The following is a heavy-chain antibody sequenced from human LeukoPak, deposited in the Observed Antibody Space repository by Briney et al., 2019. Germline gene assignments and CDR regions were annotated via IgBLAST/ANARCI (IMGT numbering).Heavy chain of an antibody. Sequence: SETLSLTCTVSGDSITNSTYYWGWVRQPPGKGLEWIGTFSYSRSTYYNKSLKSRVTISADTSKNQFSLKLSSVTAADTAVYYCARDFHAVAVAFDIWGQGTMVTVSS. D-gene: IGHD6-19*01. CDR1: GDSITNSTYY. J-gene: IGHJ3*02. V-gene: IGHV4-39*07. CDR2: FSYSRST. CDR3: ARDFHAVAVAFDI.